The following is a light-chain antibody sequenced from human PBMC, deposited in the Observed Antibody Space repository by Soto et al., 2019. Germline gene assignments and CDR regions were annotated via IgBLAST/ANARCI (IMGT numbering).Light chain of an antibody. CDR1: QSVSSNN. J-gene: IGKJ1*01. CDR2: GAS. Sequence: EIVLTQSPGTLSLSPGERATLSCRASQSVSSNNLAWYQQRPGQAPRVVIYGASTRATGIPERFSGSGSGTDFTLTISRLEPEDFAVYYCHYGNSPPWTFGQGTKVEIK. CDR3: HYGNSPPWT. V-gene: IGKV3-20*01.